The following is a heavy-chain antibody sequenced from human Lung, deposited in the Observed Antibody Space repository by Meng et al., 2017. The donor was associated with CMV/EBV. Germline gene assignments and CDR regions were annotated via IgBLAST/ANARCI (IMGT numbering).Heavy chain of an antibody. D-gene: IGHD3-3*01. CDR1: GGSISSSSYY. CDR3: ARLSDFWSGYPDRFDY. V-gene: IGHV4-39*01. Sequence: SETLTLTCTVSGGSISSSSYYWGWIRQPPGKGLEWIGSIYYSGSTYYNPSLKSRVTISVDTSKNQFSLKLSSVTAADTAVYYCARLSDFWSGYPDRFDYLGQGXLVTVSS. CDR2: IYYSGST. J-gene: IGHJ4*02.